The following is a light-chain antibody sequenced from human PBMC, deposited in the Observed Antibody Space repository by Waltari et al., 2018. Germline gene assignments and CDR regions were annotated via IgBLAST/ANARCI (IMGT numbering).Light chain of an antibody. Sequence: QSVLTHPPSVSGAPRQMVPSPCPESRSNIGAHQDLHCYRQLPGTPPKLPTYGNNNRPSGVPDRFSGSRSGTSASLAITGLQAEDEADYYCQSYDSGLSGWVFGGGTKLTVL. CDR2: GNN. CDR1: RSNIGAHQD. V-gene: IGLV1-40*01. J-gene: IGLJ3*02. CDR3: QSYDSGLSGWV.